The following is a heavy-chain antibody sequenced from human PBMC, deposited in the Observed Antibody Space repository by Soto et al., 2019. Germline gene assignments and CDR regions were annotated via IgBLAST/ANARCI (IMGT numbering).Heavy chain of an antibody. J-gene: IGHJ4*02. CDR3: DSSAYFAY. Sequence: SLKVSCKTSGFTFTYSAIQWVRQARGQSLEWIGWIVVGSGTTNFAPKFQERVTITWDMSTSTSYMEMSSLRSEDTAVYYYDSSAYFAYWGRG. V-gene: IGHV1-58*02. CDR1: GFTFTYSA. D-gene: IGHD3-22*01. CDR2: IVVGSGTT.